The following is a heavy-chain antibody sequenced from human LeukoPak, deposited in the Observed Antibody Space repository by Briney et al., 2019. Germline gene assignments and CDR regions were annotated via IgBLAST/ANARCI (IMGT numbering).Heavy chain of an antibody. CDR3: ARGNPYYDFWSGYCWFDP. J-gene: IGHJ5*02. V-gene: IGHV4-61*05. CDR1: GGSISNSNYF. Sequence: SETLSLTCTVSGGSISNSNYFWGWIRQPPGKGLEWIGYIYYSGSTNYNPSLKSRVTISVDTSKNQFSLKLSSVTAADTAVYYCARGNPYYDFWSGYCWFDPWGQGTLVTVSS. D-gene: IGHD3-3*01. CDR2: IYYSGST.